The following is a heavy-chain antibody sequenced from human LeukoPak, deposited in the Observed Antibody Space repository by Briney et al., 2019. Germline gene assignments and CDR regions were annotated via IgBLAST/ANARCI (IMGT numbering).Heavy chain of an antibody. V-gene: IGHV3-21*01. CDR2: ISSSSSYI. Sequence: GGSLRLSCAASGFTFSSYSMNWVRQAPGKGLEWVSSISSSSSYIYYADSVKGRFTISRDNAKNSLYLQMNSLRAEDTAVYYCAREGIAVAGNAFDIWGQGTMVTVSS. CDR1: GFTFSSYS. J-gene: IGHJ3*02. D-gene: IGHD6-19*01. CDR3: AREGIAVAGNAFDI.